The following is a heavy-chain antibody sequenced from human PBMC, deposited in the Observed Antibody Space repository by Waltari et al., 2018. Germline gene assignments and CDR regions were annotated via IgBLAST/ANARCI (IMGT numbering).Heavy chain of an antibody. D-gene: IGHD5-12*01. CDR1: GYSISSGYS. CDR2: IYHSGST. V-gene: IGHV4-38-2*01. J-gene: IGHJ1*01. CDR3: ARHGGEMATISDFQH. Sequence: QVQLQESGPGLVKPSETLSLTCAVSGYSISSGYSWGWIRQPPGKGLEWIGSIYHSGSTYYNPSLKSRVTISVDTSKNQFSLKLSSVTAADTAVYYCARHGGEMATISDFQHWGQGTLVTVSS.